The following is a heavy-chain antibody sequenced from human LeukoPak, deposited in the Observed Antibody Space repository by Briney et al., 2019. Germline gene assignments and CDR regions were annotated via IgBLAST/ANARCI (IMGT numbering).Heavy chain of an antibody. D-gene: IGHD3-10*01. Sequence: GASVKVSCKASGYTFTGYYMHWVRQAPGQGLEWMGWINPNSGGTNYAQKFQGRVTMTRDTSISIAYMELSSLRSEDTAVYYCARGVGYGSGSYYNVDWGQGTLVTVSS. CDR2: INPNSGGT. J-gene: IGHJ4*02. CDR1: GYTFTGYY. V-gene: IGHV1-2*02. CDR3: ARGVGYGSGSYYNVD.